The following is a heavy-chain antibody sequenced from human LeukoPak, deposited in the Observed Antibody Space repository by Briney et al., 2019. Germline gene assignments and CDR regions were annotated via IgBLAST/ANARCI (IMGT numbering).Heavy chain of an antibody. J-gene: IGHJ4*02. CDR3: ARAITMVRGVIINY. D-gene: IGHD3-10*01. Sequence: ASVKVSCKASGYTFTSYDINWVRQANGQGLEWMGWMNPNSGNTGYAQKFQGRVTMTRNTSISTAYMELSSLRSEDTAVYYCARAITMVRGVIINYWGQGTLVTVSS. CDR2: MNPNSGNT. CDR1: GYTFTSYD. V-gene: IGHV1-8*01.